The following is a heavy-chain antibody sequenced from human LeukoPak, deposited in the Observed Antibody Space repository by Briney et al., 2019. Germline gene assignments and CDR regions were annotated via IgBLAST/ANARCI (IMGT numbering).Heavy chain of an antibody. J-gene: IGHJ6*03. CDR2: IYYSGST. CDR1: GGSISGYY. CDR3: ARDGRRGAVAYYYYYYMDV. Sequence: PSETLSLTCTVSGGSISGYYWSWVRQPPGKGLEGIGYIYYSGSTNYNPSLKSRVTISVDTSKNQFSLKLSSVTAADTAVYYCARDGRRGAVAYYYYYYMDVWGKGTTVTVSS. V-gene: IGHV4-59*01. D-gene: IGHD2-15*01.